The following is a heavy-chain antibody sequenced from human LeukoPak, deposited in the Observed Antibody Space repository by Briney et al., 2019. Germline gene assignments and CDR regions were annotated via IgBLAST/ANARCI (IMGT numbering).Heavy chain of an antibody. CDR2: ISSSSSTI. Sequence: GGSLRLSCTASGFTFSSYSMNWVRQAPGKGLEWVSYISSSSSTIYYADSVKGRFTISRDNAKNSLYLQMNSLRAEDTAVYYCARDLRSLYYYMDVWGKGTTVTASS. J-gene: IGHJ6*03. V-gene: IGHV3-48*01. CDR1: GFTFSSYS. CDR3: ARDLRSLYYYMDV. D-gene: IGHD1-26*01.